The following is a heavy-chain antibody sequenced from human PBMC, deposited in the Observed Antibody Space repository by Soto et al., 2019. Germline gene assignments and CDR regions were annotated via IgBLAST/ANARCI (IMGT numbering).Heavy chain of an antibody. CDR2: IWYDGSNK. D-gene: IGHD6-19*01. CDR3: ARDPSSGWQFDY. CDR1: GFTFSSYG. J-gene: IGHJ4*02. V-gene: IGHV3-33*01. Sequence: GGSLRLSCAASGFTFSSYGMHWVRQAPGKGLEWVAVIWYDGSNKYYADSVKGRFTISRDNSKNTLYLQMNSLRAEDTAVYYCARDPSSGWQFDYWGQGTLVTVSS.